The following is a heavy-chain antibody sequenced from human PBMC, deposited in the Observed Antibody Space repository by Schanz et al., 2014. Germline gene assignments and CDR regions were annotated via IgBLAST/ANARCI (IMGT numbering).Heavy chain of an antibody. CDR3: ARDGVDAAGGGDY. CDR2: INPSGGST. Sequence: QVQLVQSGAEVKKPGASVKVSCKASGYTFTSDSMHWVRQAPGQGLEWMGMINPSGGSTTYAQKFQGGDAMTRGTSTSTVYKELSSLRTENTSVYYCARDGVDAAGGGDYWGQGTLVTVSS. J-gene: IGHJ4*02. D-gene: IGHD6-13*01. CDR1: GYTFTSDS. V-gene: IGHV1-46*03.